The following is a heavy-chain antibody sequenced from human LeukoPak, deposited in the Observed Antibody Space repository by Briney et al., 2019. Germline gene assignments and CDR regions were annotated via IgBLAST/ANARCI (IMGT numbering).Heavy chain of an antibody. CDR2: ISAYNGNT. CDR3: ARDDLRIRGRYYYYGLDV. D-gene: IGHD3-10*01. V-gene: IGHV1-18*01. Sequence: GASVKVSCKASGYTFTSYGISWVRQAPGQGLEWMGWISAYNGNTNYAQKLQGRVTMTTDTSTSTAYMELRSLRSDDTAVYYCARDDLRIRGRYYYYGLDVWGQGTTVTVSS. J-gene: IGHJ6*02. CDR1: GYTFTSYG.